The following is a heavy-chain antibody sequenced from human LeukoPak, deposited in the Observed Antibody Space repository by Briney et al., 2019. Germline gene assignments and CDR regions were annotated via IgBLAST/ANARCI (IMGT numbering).Heavy chain of an antibody. CDR3: ASEAYDSSGYYTEHAFDI. D-gene: IGHD3-22*01. V-gene: IGHV3-30*04. CDR2: ISYDGSNK. CDR1: GFSFSSYA. J-gene: IGHJ3*02. Sequence: GRSLRLSCAASGFSFSSYAMHWVRQAPGEGLEWVAVISYDGSNKYYADSVKGRFTISRDNSKNTLYLQMNSLRAEDTAVYYCASEAYDSSGYYTEHAFDIWGQGTMVTVSS.